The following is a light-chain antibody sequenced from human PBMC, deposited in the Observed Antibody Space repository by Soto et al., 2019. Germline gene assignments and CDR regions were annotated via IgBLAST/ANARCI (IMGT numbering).Light chain of an antibody. CDR1: QNINSY. V-gene: IGKV3-11*01. CDR3: QQHSSSPFT. CDR2: ATS. Sequence: EIVLTQSPATLSLSPGERATLSCRASQNINSYLAWYHQKPGQAPRLLIYATSTRATGIPARFSGSGSGTDFTLSISRLEPEDFAVYYCQQHSSSPFTFGPGTKVDIK. J-gene: IGKJ3*01.